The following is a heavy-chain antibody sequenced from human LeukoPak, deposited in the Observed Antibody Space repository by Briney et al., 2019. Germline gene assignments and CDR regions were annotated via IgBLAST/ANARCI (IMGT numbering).Heavy chain of an antibody. D-gene: IGHD3-22*01. V-gene: IGHV3-48*01. CDR1: GFTFSTYS. J-gene: IGHJ4*02. Sequence: GGSLRLSCAASGFTFSTYSMNWVRQAPGKGLEWVSYISTSSTTIYYADSVKGRFTISRDNAKNSLYLQMNSLRGEDTAVYYCARTRGDTMIGYWGQGTLVTVSS. CDR3: ARTRGDTMIGY. CDR2: ISTSSTTI.